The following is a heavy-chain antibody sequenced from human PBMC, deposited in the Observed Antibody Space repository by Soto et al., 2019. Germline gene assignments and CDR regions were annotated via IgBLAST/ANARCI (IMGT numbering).Heavy chain of an antibody. J-gene: IGHJ4*02. CDR2: IWYDGSKK. CDR3: AGAPYSGSSPSLDFYYFDY. CDR1: GFTFSTYG. V-gene: IGHV3-33*01. Sequence: QVQLVESGGGVVQPGRSLRLSCAASGFTFSTYGMHWVRQAPGKGLEWVAIIWYDGSKKYYADSMKGRFTISRDNSKNTLHLKMNSLRAEDTAVYYCAGAPYSGSSPSLDFYYFDYGGQGTLVTVSS. D-gene: IGHD1-26*01.